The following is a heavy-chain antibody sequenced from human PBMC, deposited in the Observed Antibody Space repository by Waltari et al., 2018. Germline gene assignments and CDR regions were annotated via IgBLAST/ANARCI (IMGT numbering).Heavy chain of an antibody. Sequence: QLPLVESGAGAVQPGRSLRLPCEGSAFTLTSYAKQWVRQAPGKGLEGVAVISYNARNIYYVDSVKGRFTISRDNSKKTLYLQMNSLRAEDTAVYYCARDYCDRTNCHGMDVWGQGTTVTVSS. J-gene: IGHJ6*02. D-gene: IGHD3-22*01. CDR1: AFTLTSYA. CDR2: ISYNARNI. V-gene: IGHV3-30*04. CDR3: ARDYCDRTNCHGMDV.